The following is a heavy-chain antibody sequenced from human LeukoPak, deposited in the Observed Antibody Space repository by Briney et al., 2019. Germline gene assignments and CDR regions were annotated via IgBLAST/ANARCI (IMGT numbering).Heavy chain of an antibody. D-gene: IGHD2-2*01. V-gene: IGHV1-69*02. CDR2: IIPILGIA. CDR3: ARATGYCSSTSCYLSMDWFDP. J-gene: IGHJ5*02. CDR1: GGTFSSYT. Sequence: ASVKVSCKASGGTFSSYTISWVRQAPGQGLEWMGRIIPILGIANYAQKFQGRVTITADKSTSTAYMELSSLRSEDTAVYYCARATGYCSSTSCYLSMDWFDPWGQGTLVTVSS.